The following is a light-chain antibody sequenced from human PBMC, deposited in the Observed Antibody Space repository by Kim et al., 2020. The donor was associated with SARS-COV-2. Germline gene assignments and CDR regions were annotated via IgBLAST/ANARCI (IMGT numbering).Light chain of an antibody. V-gene: IGLV3-19*01. CDR2: GRN. J-gene: IGLJ2*01. CDR3: QSRDSGGNVV. Sequence: SSELTQDPAVSVVLGQTVRITCQGDSLRSFYATWYQQKPRQAPLLVIFGRNNRPSGIPDRFSGSTSANTASLTISGAQAEDEADFYCQSRDSGGNVVFGGGTQLTVL. CDR1: SLRSFY.